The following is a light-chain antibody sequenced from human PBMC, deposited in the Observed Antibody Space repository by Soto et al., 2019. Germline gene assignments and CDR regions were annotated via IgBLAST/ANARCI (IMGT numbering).Light chain of an antibody. Sequence: EIVMTQSPATLSVSPGERVTLSCRASQSVSRFLAWYQQRPGQAPRLLIYDTSTRATGVPARFSGSGSGTEFSLTISSPQSEDFAVYYCQQYDNWPPCTFGQGTKVEVK. CDR1: QSVSRF. CDR2: DTS. V-gene: IGKV3-15*01. CDR3: QQYDNWPPCT. J-gene: IGKJ2*02.